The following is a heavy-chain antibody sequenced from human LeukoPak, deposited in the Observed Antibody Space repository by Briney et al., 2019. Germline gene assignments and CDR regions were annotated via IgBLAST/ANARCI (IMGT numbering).Heavy chain of an antibody. CDR3: ARDQGDYDYVWGSYD. CDR1: GGSISSGSYY. V-gene: IGHV4-61*02. D-gene: IGHD3-16*01. Sequence: SQTLSLTCTVSGGSISSGSYYWSWIRQPAGKGLEWIGRIYTSGSTNYNPSLKSRVTITVDTSKNQFSLKLSSVTAADTPVYYCARDQGDYDYVWGSYDWGQGTLVTVSS. CDR2: IYTSGST. J-gene: IGHJ4*02.